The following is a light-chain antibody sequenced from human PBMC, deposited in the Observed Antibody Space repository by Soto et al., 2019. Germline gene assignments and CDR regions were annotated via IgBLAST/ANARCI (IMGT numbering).Light chain of an antibody. J-gene: IGKJ1*01. CDR3: QQYSDWAT. V-gene: IGKV1-5*03. CDR2: TAS. CDR1: QNISTW. Sequence: DIQMTQSPSTLSASVGDRVTITCRASQNISTWLAWYQQKPGKAPKLLIYTASDLQSGVPSRFSGSGSGTEFTLTITSLQADDYGTYYCQQYSDWATFGQGTKVEIK.